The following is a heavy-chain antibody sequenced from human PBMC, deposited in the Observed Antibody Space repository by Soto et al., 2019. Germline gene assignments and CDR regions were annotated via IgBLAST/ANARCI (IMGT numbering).Heavy chain of an antibody. V-gene: IGHV4-39*06. D-gene: IGHD3-10*01. Sequence: SETLSLTCAVSGGSISSGGYSWTWIRPPPGKGLEWIGEINYSGTTNYNPSLESRVTVSVDTSKNQFTLKLTSVTAADTAVYYCAGRYGSGKYYFDFWGQGTPVTVSS. CDR3: AGRYGSGKYYFDF. CDR1: GGSISSGGYS. J-gene: IGHJ4*02. CDR2: INYSGTT.